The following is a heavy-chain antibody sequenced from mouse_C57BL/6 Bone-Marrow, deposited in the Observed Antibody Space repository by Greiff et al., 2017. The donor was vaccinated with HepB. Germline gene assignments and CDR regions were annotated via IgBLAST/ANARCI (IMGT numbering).Heavy chain of an antibody. CDR3: TGVFAY. CDR2: IDPENGDT. V-gene: IGHV14-4*01. CDR1: GFNIKDDY. J-gene: IGHJ3*01. Sequence: VQLKQPGAELVKPGASVKLSCTASGFNIKDDYMHWVKQRPEQGLEWIGWIDPENGDTEYASKFQGKATITADTSSNTAYLQLSSLTSEDTAVYYCTGVFAYWGQGTLVTVSA.